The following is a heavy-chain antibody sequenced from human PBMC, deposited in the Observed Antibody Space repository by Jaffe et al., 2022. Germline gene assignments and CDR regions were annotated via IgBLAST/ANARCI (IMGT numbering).Heavy chain of an antibody. Sequence: QVQLVQSGAEVKKPGASVKVSCKVSGYTLTELSMHWVRQAPGKGLEWMGGFDPEDGETIYAQKFQGRVTMTEDTSTDTAYMELSSLRSEDTAVYYCATSLSVVVAAVSAFDIWGQGTMVTVSS. V-gene: IGHV1-24*01. CDR1: GYTLTELS. D-gene: IGHD2-15*01. CDR3: ATSLSVVVAAVSAFDI. CDR2: FDPEDGET. J-gene: IGHJ3*02.